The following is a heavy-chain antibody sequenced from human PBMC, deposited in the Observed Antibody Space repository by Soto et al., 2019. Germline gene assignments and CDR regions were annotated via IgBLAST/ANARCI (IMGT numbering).Heavy chain of an antibody. CDR2: IHYSGST. V-gene: IGHV4-59*01. CDR1: EGSISSSY. D-gene: IGHD5-18*01. CDR3: AGGYSYGYPVNPIDS. Sequence: SETLSLTCTVSEGSISSSYWSWIRQPPGKGLEWIGYIHYSGSTDYNPSLKSRVTLSIDTSKNQFSLKLTSVTAADTAVYYCAGGYSYGYPVNPIDSWGQGTLVTVSS. J-gene: IGHJ4*02.